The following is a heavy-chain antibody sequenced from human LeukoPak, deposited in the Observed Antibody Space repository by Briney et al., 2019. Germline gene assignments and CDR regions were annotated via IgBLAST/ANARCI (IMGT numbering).Heavy chain of an antibody. D-gene: IGHD2-2*01. CDR3: ARGHSNCSPTSCYFPSDY. V-gene: IGHV4-59*01. CDR1: GDSISSYY. J-gene: IGHJ4*02. Sequence: SETLSLTCTVSGDSISSYYWSWIRQPPGKGLEWIGYIYNSGRTNYNPSLKSRVTISVDTSKNQFSLRLRPVTAADTAVYYCARGHSNCSPTSCYFPSDYWGQGTLVTVSS. CDR2: IYNSGRT.